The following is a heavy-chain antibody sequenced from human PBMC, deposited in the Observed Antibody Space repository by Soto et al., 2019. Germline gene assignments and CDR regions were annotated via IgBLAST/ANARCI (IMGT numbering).Heavy chain of an antibody. CDR2: VYYSGST. J-gene: IGHJ4*02. CDR3: ARSSAPYYVDY. V-gene: IGHV4-59*01. CDR1: GGSISSYY. Sequence: SETLSLTCTVSGGSISSYYWNWIRQPPGKGLEWIGYVYYSGSTNYNPSLKSRVTMSLDASRAHFSLELTSMTAADTAVYYCARSSAPYYVDYWGQGTLVTVSS. D-gene: IGHD3-10*01.